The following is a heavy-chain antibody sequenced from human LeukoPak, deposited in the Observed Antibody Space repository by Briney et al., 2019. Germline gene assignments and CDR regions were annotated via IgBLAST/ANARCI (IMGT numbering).Heavy chain of an antibody. CDR3: ASIGPDYGDYLDY. Sequence: SETLSLTCTVSGGSISSGSYYWSWIRQPAGKGLEWIGRIYTSGSTNYNPSLKSRVTISVDTSKNQFSLKLSSVTAADTAVYYCASIGPDYGDYLDYWGQGTLVTVSS. V-gene: IGHV4-61*02. J-gene: IGHJ4*02. D-gene: IGHD4-17*01. CDR2: IYTSGST. CDR1: GGSISSGSYY.